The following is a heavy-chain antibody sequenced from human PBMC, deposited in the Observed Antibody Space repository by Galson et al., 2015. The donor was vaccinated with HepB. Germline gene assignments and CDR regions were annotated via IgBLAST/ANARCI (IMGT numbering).Heavy chain of an antibody. CDR2: INAGNGNT. CDR1: GYTFTSYA. V-gene: IGHV1-3*01. CDR3: ARDPSSSSWNWFDP. J-gene: IGHJ5*02. Sequence: SVKVSCKASGYTFTSYAMHWVRQAPGQRLEWMGWINAGNGNTKYSQKFQGRVTITRDTSASTAHMELSSLRSEDTAVYYCARDPSSSSWNWFDPWGQGTLVTVSS. D-gene: IGHD6-13*01.